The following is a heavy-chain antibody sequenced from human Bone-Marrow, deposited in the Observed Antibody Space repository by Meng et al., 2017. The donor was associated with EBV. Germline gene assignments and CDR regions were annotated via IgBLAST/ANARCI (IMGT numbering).Heavy chain of an antibody. CDR3: AKGGGYYYDSSGFHYDY. V-gene: IGHV4-4*03. CDR2: IYHSGST. Sequence: GELPDAAPVLVKPPGALSLTCAGSGGSISSNNWWSWVRQPPGKGLECIGEIYHSGSTNYNPSLKSRVTISVDKSKNQFSLKLSSVTAADTAVYYCAKGGGYYYDSSGFHYDYWGQGTLVTVAS. CDR1: GGSISSNNW. J-gene: IGHJ4*02. D-gene: IGHD3-22*01.